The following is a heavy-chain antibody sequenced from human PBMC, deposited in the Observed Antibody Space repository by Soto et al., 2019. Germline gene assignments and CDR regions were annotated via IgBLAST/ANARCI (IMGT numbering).Heavy chain of an antibody. V-gene: IGHV4-31*03. CDR3: ARSSSRVLRHFDY. CDR2: IYYSGST. CDR1: GGSISSGGYY. Sequence: TSETLSLTCTVSGGSISSGGYYWSWIRQHPGKGLEWIGYIYYSGSTYYNPSLKSRVTISVDTSKNQFSLKLSSVTAADTAVYYCARSSSRVLRHFDYWGQGTLVTVSS. J-gene: IGHJ4*02. D-gene: IGHD2-2*01.